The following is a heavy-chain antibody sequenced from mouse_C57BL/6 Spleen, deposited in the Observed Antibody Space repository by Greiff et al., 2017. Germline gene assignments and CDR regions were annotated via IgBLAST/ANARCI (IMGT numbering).Heavy chain of an antibody. CDR2: ISYDGSN. D-gene: IGHD1-1*01. J-gene: IGHJ1*03. V-gene: IGHV3-6*01. CDR1: GYSITSGYY. Sequence: EVKLQESGPGLVKPSQSLSLTCSVTGYSITSGYYWNWIRQFPGNKLEWMGYISYDGSNNYNPSLKNRISITRDTSKNQFFLKLNSVTTEDTATYYCARERIYYYGSSWYFDVWGTGTTVTVSS. CDR3: ARERIYYYGSSWYFDV.